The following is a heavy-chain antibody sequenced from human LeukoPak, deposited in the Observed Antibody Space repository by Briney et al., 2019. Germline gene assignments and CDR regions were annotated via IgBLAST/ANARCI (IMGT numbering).Heavy chain of an antibody. CDR1: GYTFTSYA. D-gene: IGHD3-3*01. J-gene: IGHJ6*03. Sequence: ASVKVSCKASGYTFTSYAMNWVRQAPGQGLEWMGWINTNTGNPTYAQGFTGRFVFSLDTSVSTAYLQISSLKAEDTAVYYCARAGKIYDFWSGYLQGTMGRYYYYMDVWGKGTTVTVSS. V-gene: IGHV7-4-1*02. CDR3: ARAGKIYDFWSGYLQGTMGRYYYYMDV. CDR2: INTNTGNP.